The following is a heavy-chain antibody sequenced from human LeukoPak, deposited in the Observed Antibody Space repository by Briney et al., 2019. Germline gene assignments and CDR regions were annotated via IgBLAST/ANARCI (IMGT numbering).Heavy chain of an antibody. Sequence: GGSLRLSCAASGFTFSSYSMNWVRQAPGRGREWVSYISSSSSTIYYADSVKGRFTISRDNAKNSLYLQMNSLRAEDTAVYYCARSYYDSSGYYLSYFDYWGQGTLVTVSS. D-gene: IGHD3-22*01. CDR1: GFTFSSYS. J-gene: IGHJ4*02. V-gene: IGHV3-48*01. CDR2: ISSSSSTI. CDR3: ARSYYDSSGYYLSYFDY.